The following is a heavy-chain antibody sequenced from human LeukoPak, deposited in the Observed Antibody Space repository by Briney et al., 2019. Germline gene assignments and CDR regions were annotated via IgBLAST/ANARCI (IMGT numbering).Heavy chain of an antibody. J-gene: IGHJ5*02. CDR3: ARAAFMGFGPNWFDP. Sequence: GGSLRLSCAASGFTFSSYAMHWVRQAPGKGLEWVAVISYDGSNKYYADSVKGRFTISRDNSKNTLYLQMNSLRAEDTAVYYCARAAFMGFGPNWFDPWGQGTLVTVSS. V-gene: IGHV3-30-3*01. D-gene: IGHD3-10*01. CDR2: ISYDGSNK. CDR1: GFTFSSYA.